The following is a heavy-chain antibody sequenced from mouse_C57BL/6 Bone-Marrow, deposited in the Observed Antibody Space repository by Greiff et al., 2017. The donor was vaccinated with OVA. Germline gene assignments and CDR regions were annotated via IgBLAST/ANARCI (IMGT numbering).Heavy chain of an antibody. CDR1: GYTFTDHN. CDR3: ARRLLWVPWFAY. Sequence: VQLQQSDAELVKPGASVKISCKVSGYTFTDHNIHWMKQRPEQGLEWIGYIYPRDGSTKYNEKFKGKAILTADKSSRTAYMPLHSLTSEASAVYCCARRLLWVPWFAYWGQGTLVTVTA. D-gene: IGHD2-1*01. CDR2: IYPRDGST. V-gene: IGHV1-78*01. J-gene: IGHJ3*01.